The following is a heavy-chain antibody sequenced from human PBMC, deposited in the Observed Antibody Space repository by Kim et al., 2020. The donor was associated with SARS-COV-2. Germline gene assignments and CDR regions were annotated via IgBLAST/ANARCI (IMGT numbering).Heavy chain of an antibody. CDR3: VKNRGGGTYYDAFDM. Sequence: GGSLRLSCAASGFTFSTYAMNWVRQAPGKGLEWVSTISGSGGSTNYADSVKGRFTLSRDNSKNTVYLQMNSLRVDDTAVYYCVKNRGGGTYYDAFDMWGQGTVVTVSS. D-gene: IGHD1-26*01. CDR2: ISGSGGST. J-gene: IGHJ3*02. V-gene: IGHV3-23*01. CDR1: GFTFSTYA.